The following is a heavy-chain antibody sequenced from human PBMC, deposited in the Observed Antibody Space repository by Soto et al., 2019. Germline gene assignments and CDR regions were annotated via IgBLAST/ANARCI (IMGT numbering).Heavy chain of an antibody. Sequence: EVQLVESGGGLVQPGGCLKLACLASGFPLSDSAIHWVRKASGKGLEWVGRIRSKTNNYATTYGAPVRGRFTLSRDDSKYTAYLQMNNLESEDAAVYYCTRHAGGQVEHSFYYYFMDGWGKGTTVSV. J-gene: IGHJ6*03. CDR1: GFPLSDSA. CDR3: TRHAGGQVEHSFYYYFMDG. V-gene: IGHV3-73*01. D-gene: IGHD2-15*01. CDR2: IRSKTNNYAT.